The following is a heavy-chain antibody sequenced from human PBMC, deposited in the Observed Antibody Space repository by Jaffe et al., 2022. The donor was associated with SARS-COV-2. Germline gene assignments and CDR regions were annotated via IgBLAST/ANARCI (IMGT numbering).Heavy chain of an antibody. CDR3: AKDQAPLPSPESNWFDP. Sequence: EVQLLESGGGLVQPGGSLRLSCAASGFTFSNYAMSWVRQAPGKGLEWVSTISSSGDSTYYADSVKGRFTISRDNSKNTLYLQMNSLRAEDTAVYYCAKDQAPLPSPESNWFDPWGQGTLVTVSS. CDR1: GFTFSNYA. CDR2: ISSSGDST. J-gene: IGHJ5*02. V-gene: IGHV3-23*01.